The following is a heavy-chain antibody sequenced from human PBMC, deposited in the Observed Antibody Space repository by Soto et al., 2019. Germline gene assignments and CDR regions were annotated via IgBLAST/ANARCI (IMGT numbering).Heavy chain of an antibody. D-gene: IGHD3-10*01. CDR2: INHSGST. Sequence: SETLSLTCAVYGGSFSGYYWSWIRQPPGKGLEWIGEINHSGSTNYNPSLKSRVTISVDTSKNQFSLKLSSVTAADTAVYYCARLDYYGSGSYSPALDVWGQGTTVTVSS. CDR1: GGSFSGYY. V-gene: IGHV4-34*01. CDR3: ARLDYYGSGSYSPALDV. J-gene: IGHJ6*02.